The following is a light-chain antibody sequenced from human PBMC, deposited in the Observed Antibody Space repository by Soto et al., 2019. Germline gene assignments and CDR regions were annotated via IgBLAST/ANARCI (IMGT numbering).Light chain of an antibody. CDR1: TGDVTRGHW. CDR3: LLFYDGVAG. Sequence: QAVVTQEPSLTVSPGGTVTITCGSTTGDVTRGHWPYWFQQRPGQVPRTLIHDTSNKHSWTPARFSGSILGCKAALTISGAQPEDEAEYYCLLFYDGVAGFGGGTQLTVL. V-gene: IGLV7-46*01. J-gene: IGLJ7*01. CDR2: DTS.